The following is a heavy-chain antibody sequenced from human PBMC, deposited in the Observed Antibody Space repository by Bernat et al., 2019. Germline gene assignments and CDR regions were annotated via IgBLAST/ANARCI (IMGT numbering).Heavy chain of an antibody. J-gene: IGHJ4*02. CDR2: INPNSGGT. D-gene: IGHD6-13*01. CDR3: ASGAAGVGGYYFDY. CDR1: GYTFTGYY. V-gene: IGHV1-2*04. Sequence: QVQLVQSGAEVKKPGASVKVSCKASGYTFTGYYMHWVRQAPGQGLEWMGWINPNSGGTNYAQKFQGWVTMTRDTSISTAYMGLGRLRSDDTAVYYWASGAAGVGGYYFDYWGQGTLVTVSS.